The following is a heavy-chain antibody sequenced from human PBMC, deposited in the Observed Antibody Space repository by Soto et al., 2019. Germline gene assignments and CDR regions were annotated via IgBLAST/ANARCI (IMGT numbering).Heavy chain of an antibody. D-gene: IGHD3-3*01. CDR3: ARSIFGVVTPGGV. CDR1: GYTFTSYA. Sequence: GASVKVSCKASGYTFTSYAMNWVRPAPGQGLEWMGWINTNTGNPTYAQGFTGRFVFSLDTSVSTAYLQICSLKAEDTAVYYCARSIFGVVTPGGVWGQGTTVTVSS. J-gene: IGHJ6*02. V-gene: IGHV7-4-1*01. CDR2: INTNTGNP.